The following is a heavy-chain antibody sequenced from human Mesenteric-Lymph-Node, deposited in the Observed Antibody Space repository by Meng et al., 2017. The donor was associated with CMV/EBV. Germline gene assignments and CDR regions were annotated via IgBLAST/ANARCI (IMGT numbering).Heavy chain of an antibody. CDR2: IYYSGST. D-gene: IGHD2-2*01. V-gene: IGHV4-31*02. Sequence: SGGYFWNWIRQHPGKGLEWIGYIYYSGSTYYTPSLKSRVTISLDTSENQFSLKLSSVTAADTAVYYCARDARPYCSGTSCYPAPLQHWGQGTLVTVSS. CDR1: SGGYF. J-gene: IGHJ1*01. CDR3: ARDARPYCSGTSCYPAPLQH.